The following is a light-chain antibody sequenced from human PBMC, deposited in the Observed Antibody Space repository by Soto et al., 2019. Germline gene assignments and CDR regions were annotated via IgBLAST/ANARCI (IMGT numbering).Light chain of an antibody. CDR2: GAS. Sequence: EIVMTQSPATLSVSPGERATLSCRASQSVSSNLAWYQQKPGQAPRLLIYGASTRATGIPARFSGSRSGTEVTLTISSLQSEDFAVYYCQQYNNWPPRGTFGQGTKVEIK. V-gene: IGKV3-15*01. CDR1: QSVSSN. CDR3: QQYNNWPPRGT. J-gene: IGKJ1*01.